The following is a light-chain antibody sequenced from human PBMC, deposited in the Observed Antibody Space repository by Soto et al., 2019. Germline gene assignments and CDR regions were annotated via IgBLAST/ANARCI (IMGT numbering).Light chain of an antibody. Sequence: DIQMTQSPSTVSASVGDGVTITCRASQSISTWLAWYQQKPGNAPKLLIYHAPTLESGVPSGFSGSGSGTEFTLTISSLQPDDFATYYCQQYNSYPSTFGQGTKLEIK. CDR1: QSISTW. J-gene: IGKJ2*01. CDR3: QQYNSYPST. V-gene: IGKV1-5*01. CDR2: HAP.